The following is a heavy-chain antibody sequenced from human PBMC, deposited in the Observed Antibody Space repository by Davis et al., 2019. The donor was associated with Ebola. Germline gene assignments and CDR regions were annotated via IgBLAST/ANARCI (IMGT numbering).Heavy chain of an antibody. J-gene: IGHJ4*02. CDR3: ARDLMTTVTAFDY. Sequence: LRLSCTVSGGSISSGGYYWSWIRQHPGKGLEWIGYIYYSGSTYYNPSLKSRVTISVDTSKNQFSLKLSSVTAADTAVYYCARDLMTTVTAFDYWGQGTLVTVSS. D-gene: IGHD4-17*01. V-gene: IGHV4-31*03. CDR2: IYYSGST. CDR1: GGSISSGGYY.